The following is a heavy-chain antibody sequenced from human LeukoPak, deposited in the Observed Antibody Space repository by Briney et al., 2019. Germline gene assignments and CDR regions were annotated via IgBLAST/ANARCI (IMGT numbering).Heavy chain of an antibody. CDR3: AKRAVTFDY. V-gene: IGHV3-23*01. CDR1: GFTFSS. J-gene: IGHJ4*02. Sequence: GASLRLSCAASGFTFSSMSWVRQAPGKGLEWVSALTASGTDINTYYADSVKGRFTISRDGSKNTLYLQMNSLRTEDTAIYYCAKRAVTFDYWGQGTLVTVSS. D-gene: IGHD4-17*01. CDR2: LTASGTDINT.